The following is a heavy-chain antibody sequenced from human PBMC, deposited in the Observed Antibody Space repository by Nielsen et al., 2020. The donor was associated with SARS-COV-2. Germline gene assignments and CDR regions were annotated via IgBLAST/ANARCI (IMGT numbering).Heavy chain of an antibody. D-gene: IGHD6-13*01. CDR1: GGTFSSYA. Sequence: SVKVSCKASGGTFSSYAISWVRQAPGQGLEWMGRIIPILGIANYAQKFQGRVTITADKSTSTAYMELSSLRSEDTAVYYCARDTYSSSWEVLPHYYYGMDVWGQGTTVTVSS. J-gene: IGHJ6*02. V-gene: IGHV1-69*04. CDR3: ARDTYSSSWEVLPHYYYGMDV. CDR2: IIPILGIA.